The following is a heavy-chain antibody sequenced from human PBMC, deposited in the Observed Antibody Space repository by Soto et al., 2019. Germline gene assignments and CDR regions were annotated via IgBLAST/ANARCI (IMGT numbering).Heavy chain of an antibody. J-gene: IGHJ6*02. Sequence: ASETLSLTCAVYGGSFSGYYWSWIRQPPGKGLEWIGEINHSGSTNYNPSLKSRVTISVDTSKNQFSLKLSSVTAADTAVYYCARGWYNWNYARYYYYYGMDVWGQGTTVTVSS. CDR3: ARGWYNWNYARYYYYYGMDV. CDR2: INHSGST. D-gene: IGHD1-7*01. V-gene: IGHV4-34*01. CDR1: GGSFSGYY.